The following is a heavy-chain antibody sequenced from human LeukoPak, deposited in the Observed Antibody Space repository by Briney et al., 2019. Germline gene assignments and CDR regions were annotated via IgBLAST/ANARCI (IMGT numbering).Heavy chain of an antibody. CDR1: GFIVSSNY. J-gene: IGHJ4*02. CDR3: ARDGRGILEF. D-gene: IGHD1-1*01. CDR2: IYSSGST. V-gene: IGHV3-53*01. Sequence: GGSLRLPCTASGFIVSSNYMSWVRQAPGKGLEWVSVIYSSGSTYFADSVKGRFTISRDNSKNTVYLQMNSLKAEDTAVYYYARDGRGILEFWGQGALVTVSS.